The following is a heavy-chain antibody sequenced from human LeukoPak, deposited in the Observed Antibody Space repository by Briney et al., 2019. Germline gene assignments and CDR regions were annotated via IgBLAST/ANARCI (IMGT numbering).Heavy chain of an antibody. D-gene: IGHD1-26*01. J-gene: IGHJ4*02. Sequence: ETLSLTCAVYGGSFSAYYWSWIRQAPGKGLEWVANIKEDGSEEYYVDSVKGRFTISRDNAKNSVYMQMNNLRAEDTAVYYCARDLSIVGATLAYWGQGALVTVSS. V-gene: IGHV3-7*04. CDR1: GGSFSAYY. CDR3: ARDLSIVGATLAY. CDR2: IKEDGSEE.